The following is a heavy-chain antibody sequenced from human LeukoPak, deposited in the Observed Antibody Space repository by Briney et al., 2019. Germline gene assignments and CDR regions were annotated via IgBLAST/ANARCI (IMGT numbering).Heavy chain of an antibody. Sequence: GGSLRLSCEASGFTFSNYSMNWVRQAPGKGLEGVSYISSSSSTIYYADSVKGRFTISRDNAKNSLYLQMNSLRAEDTAVYYCARAKRNGFDIWGQGTMVTVSS. CDR3: ARAKRNGFDI. CDR1: GFTFSNYS. V-gene: IGHV3-48*01. CDR2: ISSSSSTI. J-gene: IGHJ3*02.